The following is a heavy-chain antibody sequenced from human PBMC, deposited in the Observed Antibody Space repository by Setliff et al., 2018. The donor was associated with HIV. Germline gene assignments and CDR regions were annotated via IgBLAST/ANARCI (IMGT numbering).Heavy chain of an antibody. J-gene: IGHJ3*02. V-gene: IGHV3-66*02. CDR1: GFAITSNY. Sequence: GGSLRLSCVAYGFAITSNYISWVRQAQGKGLEWVSVIYEGGLTYYADSVEGRFTLSRDISKNTVYFQMNDLRPEDTAVYFCARSSRPDMRLAFDICGQGSMVTVSS. D-gene: IGHD3-9*01. CDR2: IYEGGLT. CDR3: ARSSRPDMRLAFDI.